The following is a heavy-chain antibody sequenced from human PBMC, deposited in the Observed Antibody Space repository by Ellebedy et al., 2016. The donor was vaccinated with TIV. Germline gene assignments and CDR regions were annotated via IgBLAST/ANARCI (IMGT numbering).Heavy chain of an antibody. D-gene: IGHD1-26*01. CDR3: AKDKSYSGNYFGYFDN. V-gene: IGHV3-23*01. J-gene: IGHJ4*02. CDR2: ISVGGGST. Sequence: GESLKISXTASGFSFGSYTMSWVRQAPGKGLEWVSSISVGGGSTYYADFVKGRFTVSRDNSKNTLYLQMNGLRADDTAVYYCAKDKSYSGNYFGYFDNWGQGTLVTVSS. CDR1: GFSFGSYT.